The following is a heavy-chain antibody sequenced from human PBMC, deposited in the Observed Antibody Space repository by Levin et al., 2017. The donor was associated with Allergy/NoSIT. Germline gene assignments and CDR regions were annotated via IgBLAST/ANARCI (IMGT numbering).Heavy chain of an antibody. CDR3: ATGPSGLDY. D-gene: IGHD1-26*01. V-gene: IGHV4-39*01. CDR1: GGSIRGGSYS. Sequence: NPSETLSLTCNVSGGSIRGGSYSWGWIRQPPEKGLEWIGTISSGRSTYYNPSFNSRLTISLDTSKNLFSLKLDSLTAADTAVYYCATGPSGLDYWGQGTLVTVSS. CDR2: ISSGRST. J-gene: IGHJ4*02.